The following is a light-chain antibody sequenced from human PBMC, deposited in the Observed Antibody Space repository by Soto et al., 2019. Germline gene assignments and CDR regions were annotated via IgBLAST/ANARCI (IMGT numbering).Light chain of an antibody. CDR1: QDISNY. V-gene: IGKV1-33*01. CDR3: QQYDNLPLT. J-gene: IGKJ4*01. Sequence: DIQMTQSPSSRSASVGDRVTITCQARQDISNYLNWYQQKPGKAPKLLIYDASNLETGVPSRFSGSGSGTDFTFTISSLQPEDIATYYCQQYDNLPLTFGGGTKVEMK. CDR2: DAS.